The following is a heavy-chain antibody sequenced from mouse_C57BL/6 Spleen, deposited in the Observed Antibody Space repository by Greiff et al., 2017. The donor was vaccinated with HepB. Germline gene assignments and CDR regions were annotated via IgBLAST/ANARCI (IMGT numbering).Heavy chain of an antibody. D-gene: IGHD1-1*01. J-gene: IGHJ4*01. Sequence: EVQLVESGGGLVKPGGSLKLSCAASGFTFSSYAMSWVRQTPEKRLEWVATISDGGSYTYYPDNVKGRFTISRDNAKNNLYLQMSHLKSEDTAMYYCARDVGGYYGKDAMDYWGQGTSVTVSS. V-gene: IGHV5-4*01. CDR3: ARDVGGYYGKDAMDY. CDR2: ISDGGSYT. CDR1: GFTFSSYA.